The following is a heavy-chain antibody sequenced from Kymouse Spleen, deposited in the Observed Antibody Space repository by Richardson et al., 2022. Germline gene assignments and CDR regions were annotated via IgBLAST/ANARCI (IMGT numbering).Heavy chain of an antibody. Sequence: EVQLVESGGGLVQPGRSLRLSCAASGFTFDDYAMHWVRQAPGKGLEWVSGISWNSGSIGYADSVKGRFTISRDNAKNSLYLQMNSLRAEDTALYYCAKDPGIAAAGTDAFDIWGQGTMVTVSS. J-gene: IGHJ3*02. D-gene: IGHD6-13*01. CDR2: ISWNSGSI. CDR1: GFTFDDYA. CDR3: AKDPGIAAAGTDAFDI. V-gene: IGHV3-9*01.